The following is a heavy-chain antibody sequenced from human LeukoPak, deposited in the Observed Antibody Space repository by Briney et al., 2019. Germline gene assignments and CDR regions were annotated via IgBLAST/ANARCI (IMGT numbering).Heavy chain of an antibody. D-gene: IGHD3-3*01. Sequence: SETLSLTCTVSGGSISSYYWSWIRQPPGKGLEWIGYIYYSGSTNYNPSLKSRVTISVDTSKNQFSLKLSSVTAADTAVYYCARETHITIFGVVISDYYYYYMDVWGKGTTVTVSS. J-gene: IGHJ6*03. CDR1: GGSISSYY. V-gene: IGHV4-59*01. CDR3: ARETHITIFGVVISDYYYYYMDV. CDR2: IYYSGST.